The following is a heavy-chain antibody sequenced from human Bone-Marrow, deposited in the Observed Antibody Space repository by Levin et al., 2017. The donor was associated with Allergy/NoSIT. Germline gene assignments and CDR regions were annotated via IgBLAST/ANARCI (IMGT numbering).Heavy chain of an antibody. V-gene: IGHV1-18*01. CDR1: GFTFTTYG. J-gene: IGHJ6*02. Sequence: TGESLKISCKASGFTFTTYGLTWVRQAPGRGLEWMGWVSAYSGNTNYALNLQDRVTMTTDTATNTAYMELSSLRSDDTAIYYCARGHFPYYYYVMDVWGQGTTVVVSS. CDR2: VSAYSGNT. CDR3: ARGHFPYYYYVMDV.